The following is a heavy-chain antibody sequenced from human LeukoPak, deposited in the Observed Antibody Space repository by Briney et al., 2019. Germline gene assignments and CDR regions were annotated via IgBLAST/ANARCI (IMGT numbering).Heavy chain of an antibody. V-gene: IGHV3-30-3*01. CDR2: ISYDGSNK. D-gene: IGHD6-19*01. Sequence: PGRSLRLSCAASGVTFSSYAMHWVRQAPGKGLEWVAVISYDGSNKYYADSVKGRFTISRDNSKNTLYLQMNSLRAEETAVYYCAISVAERYYYYGMDIWGQGTTVTVSS. J-gene: IGHJ6*02. CDR1: GVTFSSYA. CDR3: AISVAERYYYYGMDI.